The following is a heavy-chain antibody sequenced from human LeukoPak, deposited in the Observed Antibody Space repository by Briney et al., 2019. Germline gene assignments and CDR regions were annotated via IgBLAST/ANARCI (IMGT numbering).Heavy chain of an antibody. J-gene: IGHJ4*02. CDR3: ARGVGRDSSAYWDY. CDR1: GGSISSSNW. V-gene: IGHV4-4*02. CDR2: IYHSGSA. D-gene: IGHD3-22*01. Sequence: SETLSLTCAVSGGSISSSNWWSWVRQPPGKGLEWIGEIYHSGSANYNPSLKSRVTISVDKSKNQFSLKLSSVTAADTAVYYCARGVGRDSSAYWDYWGQGTLVTVSS.